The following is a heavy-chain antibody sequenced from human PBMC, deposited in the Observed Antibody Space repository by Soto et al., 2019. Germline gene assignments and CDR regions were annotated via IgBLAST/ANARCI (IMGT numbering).Heavy chain of an antibody. CDR3: ARGAECSSPSCYNWFDP. CDR2: MNPNSGNT. CDR1: GYTFTSYD. D-gene: IGHD2-2*01. J-gene: IGHJ5*02. Sequence: ASVKVSCKASGYTFTSYDINWVRQATGQGLEWMGWMNPNSGNTGYAQKFQGRVTMTRNTSISTAYMELSSLRSEDTAVYYCARGAECSSPSCYNWFDPWGPGTLVTLSS. V-gene: IGHV1-8*01.